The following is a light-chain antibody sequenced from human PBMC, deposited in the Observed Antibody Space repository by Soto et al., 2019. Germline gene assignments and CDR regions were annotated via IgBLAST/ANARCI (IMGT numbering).Light chain of an antibody. CDR3: QQYGSSRLT. CDR1: QSVSSSY. J-gene: IGKJ4*01. V-gene: IGKV3-20*01. CDR2: GAS. Sequence: EIVLTQSPGTLSLSPGERATLSCRASQSVSSSYLAWYQQKPGQAPRLLIYGASSRATGIPDRFSGSGSGTVFTLTIIRLEPEDFAVYYCQQYGSSRLTFGGGTKVDIK.